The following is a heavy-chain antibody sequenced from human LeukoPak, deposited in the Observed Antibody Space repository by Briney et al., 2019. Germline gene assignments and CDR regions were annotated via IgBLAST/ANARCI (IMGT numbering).Heavy chain of an antibody. Sequence: GGSLRLSCAASGSTFTTYAMSWVRQAPGKGLEWISAISGSGGSTYYADSVKGRFTISRDNSKNTLYLQMNSLRAEDTALYYCAKDAKRNYDFWDRFDYWGQGTLVTVSS. CDR2: ISGSGGST. CDR1: GSTFTTYA. J-gene: IGHJ4*02. V-gene: IGHV3-23*01. CDR3: AKDAKRNYDFWDRFDY. D-gene: IGHD3-3*01.